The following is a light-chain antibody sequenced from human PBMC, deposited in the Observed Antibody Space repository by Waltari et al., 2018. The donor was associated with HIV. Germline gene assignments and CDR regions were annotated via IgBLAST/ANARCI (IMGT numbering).Light chain of an antibody. J-gene: IGLJ3*02. CDR2: RNN. V-gene: IGLV1-47*01. Sequence: QSVLTQPPSASGTPGQSVPISCSGSSSHIGSNYVYWYQQLPGKAPKLLIYRNNQRPSGVPDRFSGFKSGTSASLAISGLRSEDEADYYCAAWDDNLSGWVFGGGSKLTIL. CDR1: SSHIGSNY. CDR3: AAWDDNLSGWV.